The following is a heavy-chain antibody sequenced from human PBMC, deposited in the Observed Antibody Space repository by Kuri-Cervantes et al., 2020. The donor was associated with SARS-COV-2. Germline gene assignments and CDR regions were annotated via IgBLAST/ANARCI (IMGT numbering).Heavy chain of an antibody. Sequence: SETLSLTCTVSGGSISSGDYYWSWIRQPPGTGLEWIGYIYYSGSTYYNPSLKSRVTISVDTSKNQFSLKLSSVTAADTAVYYCARGYYYYYYMDVWGKGTTVTVSS. V-gene: IGHV4-30-4*08. CDR2: IYYSGST. CDR1: GGSISSGDYY. J-gene: IGHJ6*03. CDR3: ARGYYYYYYMDV.